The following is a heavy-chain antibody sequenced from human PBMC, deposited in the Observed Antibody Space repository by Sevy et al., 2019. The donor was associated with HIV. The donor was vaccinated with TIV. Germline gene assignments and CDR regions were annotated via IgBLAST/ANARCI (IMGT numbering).Heavy chain of an antibody. CDR3: ARVNKGGYSPWADY. Sequence: GGSLRLSCAASGFTFSSYSVNWVRQAPGKGLEWVSSISSSSSYIYYADSVKGRFTISRDNAKNSLYLQMNSLRAEDTAVYYCARVNKGGYSPWADYWGQGTLVTVSS. V-gene: IGHV3-21*01. CDR2: ISSSSSYI. J-gene: IGHJ4*02. CDR1: GFTFSSYS. D-gene: IGHD5-18*01.